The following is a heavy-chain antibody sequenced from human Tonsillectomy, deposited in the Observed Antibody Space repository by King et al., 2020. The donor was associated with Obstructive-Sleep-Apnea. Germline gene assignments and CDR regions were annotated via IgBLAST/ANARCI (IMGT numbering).Heavy chain of an antibody. CDR3: ARVSRWLQFNGDY. J-gene: IGHJ4*02. Sequence: QLVQSGGGVVQPGRSLRISCVASGFTFSSYAVHWVRQAPGKGLEWGAVISSDGSTEYYADSVKGRFTISRDNSKNTLYLQMNSLRAEDTAIYYCARVSRWLQFNGDYWGQGTLVTVSS. D-gene: IGHD5-18*01. CDR1: GFTFSSYA. V-gene: IGHV3-30-3*01. CDR2: ISSDGSTE.